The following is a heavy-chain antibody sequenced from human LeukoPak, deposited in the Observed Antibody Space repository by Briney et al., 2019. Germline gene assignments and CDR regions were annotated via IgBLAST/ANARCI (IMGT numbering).Heavy chain of an antibody. CDR1: GYSFSSYY. J-gene: IGHJ6*02. Sequence: ASVKVSCKASGYSFSSYYMHWVRQAPGQGLEWMGIINPSGGSTNYAQRFQGRVTMTRDTSTSTVYMELSSLRSEDTAVCYCARPTSAIPAADIYYYFYAMDVWGQGTTVTVSS. CDR2: INPSGGST. CDR3: ARPTSAIPAADIYYYFYAMDV. V-gene: IGHV1-46*01. D-gene: IGHD2-2*01.